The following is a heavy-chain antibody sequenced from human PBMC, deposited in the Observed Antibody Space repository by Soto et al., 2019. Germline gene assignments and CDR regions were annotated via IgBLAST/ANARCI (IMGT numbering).Heavy chain of an antibody. J-gene: IGHJ5*02. D-gene: IGHD1-26*01. Sequence: GSLRLSCSGSGFTFSSYAMHWVRQTPGKGLEYVSAISSNGGSTDYADSVKGRFTISRDNSKNTLYLQMSSLRAEDTAVYYCVAGHSGSYLGWFDPWGQGTLVTVSS. CDR3: VAGHSGSYLGWFDP. CDR2: ISSNGGST. V-gene: IGHV3-64D*06. CDR1: GFTFSSYA.